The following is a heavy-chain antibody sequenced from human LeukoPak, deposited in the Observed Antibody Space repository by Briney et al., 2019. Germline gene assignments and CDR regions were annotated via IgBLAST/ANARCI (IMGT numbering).Heavy chain of an antibody. J-gene: IGHJ4*02. CDR3: ARGLLAAAGIDY. Sequence: PGGSLRLSCAASGFTVSSYWMSWVRQAPGKGLEWVANIKQDGSEKNYVDSVKGRFTISRDDAKKSLYLQMNSLRAEDTAVYYCARGLLAAAGIDYWGQGALVTVSS. CDR2: IKQDGSEK. D-gene: IGHD6-13*01. V-gene: IGHV3-7*04. CDR1: GFTVSSYW.